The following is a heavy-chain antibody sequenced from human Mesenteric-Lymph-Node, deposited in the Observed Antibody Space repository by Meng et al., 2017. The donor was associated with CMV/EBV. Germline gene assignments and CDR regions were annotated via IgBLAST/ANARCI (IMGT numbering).Heavy chain of an antibody. CDR3: AKDRDGGYNYGNGYFDY. CDR2: ISGGGGYI. V-gene: IGHV3-21*01. J-gene: IGHJ4*02. CDR1: GFTFSSDS. Sequence: GESLKISCVASGFTFSSDSMNWVRLAPGKGLEWASSISGGGGYIFHADSVKGRFSTSRDNARNSLFLQMSSLRAEDTAVYYCAKDRDGGYNYGNGYFDYWGQGTLVTVSS. D-gene: IGHD5-18*01.